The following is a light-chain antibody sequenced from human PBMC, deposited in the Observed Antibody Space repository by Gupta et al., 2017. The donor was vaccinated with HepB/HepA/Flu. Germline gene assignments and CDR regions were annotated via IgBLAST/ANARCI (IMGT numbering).Light chain of an antibody. V-gene: IGKV1-39*01. CDR2: ATS. J-gene: IGKJ1*01. CDR1: QTVSNY. CDR3: QQTYNPPLT. Sequence: IQMTQSPSSLSASIGDRVTVTCRASQTVSNYLNWYQQKPGKAPKLLIYATSTLQSGVPSRFSASGSGTDFTLTINSLQPEDFATYFCQQTYNPPLTFGQGTKVEIK.